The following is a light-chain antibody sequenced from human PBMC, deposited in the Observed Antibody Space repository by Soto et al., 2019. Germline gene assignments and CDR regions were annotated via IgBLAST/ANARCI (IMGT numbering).Light chain of an antibody. CDR2: EVS. V-gene: IGLV2-14*01. Sequence: QSDLTQPASVSGSPGQSITISCTGTSSDVGGYRFVSWYQQHPGKAPKLMIYEVSNRPSGVSNRFSGSKSGNTASLTISGLQAEDEADYYCISYTSSNPRVFGGGTKVTVL. CDR3: ISYTSSNPRV. J-gene: IGLJ2*01. CDR1: SSDVGGYRF.